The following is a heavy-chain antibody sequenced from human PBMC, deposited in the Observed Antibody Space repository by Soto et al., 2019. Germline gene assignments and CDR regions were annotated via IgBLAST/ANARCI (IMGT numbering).Heavy chain of an antibody. V-gene: IGHV3-30*18. Sequence: GGSLRLSCAASGFTFSTYGMHWVRQAPGKGLEWVAVISYDAKHKYYADSLKGRFTISRDNSKNTLYLQMNSLRAEDRAVYYCAKGAVQDLWSGYYTLFDYSGQGTLVTVFS. CDR1: GFTFSTYG. CDR3: AKGAVQDLWSGYYTLFDY. D-gene: IGHD3-3*01. J-gene: IGHJ4*02. CDR2: ISYDAKHK.